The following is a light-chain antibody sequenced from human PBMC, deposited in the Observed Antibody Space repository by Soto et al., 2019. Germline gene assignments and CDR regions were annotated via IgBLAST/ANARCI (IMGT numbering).Light chain of an antibody. CDR3: QSYDSSLSGSV. V-gene: IGLV1-47*01. Sequence: QSVLTQPPSASGTPGQRVTISCSGRSPNIGSNYVYWYQQLLGTAPKLLIYRSDQRPSGVPDRFSGSKSGTSASLAISGLRSEDEADYYCQSYDSSLSGSVFGGGTKLTVL. CDR1: SPNIGSNY. CDR2: RSD. J-gene: IGLJ3*02.